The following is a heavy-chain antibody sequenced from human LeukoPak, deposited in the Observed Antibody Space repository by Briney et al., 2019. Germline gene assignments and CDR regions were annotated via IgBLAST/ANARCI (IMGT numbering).Heavy chain of an antibody. D-gene: IGHD5-12*01. CDR2: MYSSGST. CDR1: GGSISSSSYY. V-gene: IGHV4-39*07. J-gene: IGHJ4*02. Sequence: PSETLSLTCTVSGGSISSSSYYWGWIRQSPGKGLEWIGSMYSSGSTYYNPSLKSRVTISVDTSKNQFSLKLSSVTAADTAVYYCARSGSGYLRYYFDYWGQGTLVTVSS. CDR3: ARSGSGYLRYYFDY.